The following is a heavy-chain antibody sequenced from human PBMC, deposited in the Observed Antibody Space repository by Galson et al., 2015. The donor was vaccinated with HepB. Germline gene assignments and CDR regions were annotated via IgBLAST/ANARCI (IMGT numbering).Heavy chain of an antibody. Sequence: SLRLSCAASRFPFSDYAMTWVRQAPGKGLEWVSTISGSGGNIYYADSVKGRFTISRDNSNNTVFLQMNSLSAEGTAVYYCAKGATYSSSFSLWFDPRGQGSLVIVSS. D-gene: IGHD6-13*01. CDR2: ISGSGGNI. CDR1: RFPFSDYA. CDR3: AKGATYSSSFSLWFDP. V-gene: IGHV3-23*01. J-gene: IGHJ5*02.